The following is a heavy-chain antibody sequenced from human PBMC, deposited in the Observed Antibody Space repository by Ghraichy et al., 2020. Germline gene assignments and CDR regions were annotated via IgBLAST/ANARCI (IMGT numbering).Heavy chain of an antibody. CDR3: ARAPDYDYDSSGPLYFDY. D-gene: IGHD3-22*01. CDR1: GDSVSTNSAA. J-gene: IGHJ4*02. Sequence: LSLTCGISGDSVSTNSAAWNWIRQSPSRGLEWLGRTYHRSKWHNDYAVAVRSRITINPDSPKNQFSLQLNSVTPEDTAVYYCARAPDYDYDSSGPLYFDYWGQGTLVTVSS. V-gene: IGHV6-1*01. CDR2: TYHRSKWHN.